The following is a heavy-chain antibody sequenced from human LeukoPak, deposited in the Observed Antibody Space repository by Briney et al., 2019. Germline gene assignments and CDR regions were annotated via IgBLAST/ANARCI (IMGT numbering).Heavy chain of an antibody. D-gene: IGHD6-13*01. CDR1: GYSFVSFG. J-gene: IGHJ4*02. CDR2: INPTTGGT. Sequence: ASVTVSCKASGYSFVSFGVSRVRQAPGQGLEWMGWINPTTGGTNYAQKFQGRVTMTRDTSISTAYMEMSSLISDDTAVYYCATVAVRSTSWYVNYWGQGTLVTVSS. V-gene: IGHV1-2*02. CDR3: ATVAVRSTSWYVNY.